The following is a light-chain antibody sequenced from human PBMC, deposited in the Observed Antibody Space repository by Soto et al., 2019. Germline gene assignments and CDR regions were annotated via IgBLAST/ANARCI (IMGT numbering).Light chain of an antibody. CDR2: DVS. V-gene: IGLV2-14*01. CDR3: NSYTTSSSLYV. CDR1: SSDIGGYDH. J-gene: IGLJ1*01. Sequence: QSVLTQPAXVSGSPGQSITIPCTGTSSDIGGYDHVSWYQQHPGKAPKLMVYDVSNRPSGVSDRFSGSKSANTASLTISGLQAEDEADYYCNSYTTSSSLYVFGTGTKVTVL.